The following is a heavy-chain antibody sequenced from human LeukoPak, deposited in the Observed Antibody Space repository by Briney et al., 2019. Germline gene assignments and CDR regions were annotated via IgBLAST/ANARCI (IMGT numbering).Heavy chain of an antibody. CDR3: ARDLTTVTSGNY. J-gene: IGHJ4*02. CDR1: GFTFSSYG. D-gene: IGHD4-17*01. Sequence: PGGSLRLSCAASGFTFSSYGMHWVRQAPGKGLEWVAFIRYDGSNKYYADSVKGRFTISRDNSKNTLYLQMNSLRAEDTAVYYCARDLTTVTSGNYWGQGTLVTVSS. CDR2: IRYDGSNK. V-gene: IGHV3-30*02.